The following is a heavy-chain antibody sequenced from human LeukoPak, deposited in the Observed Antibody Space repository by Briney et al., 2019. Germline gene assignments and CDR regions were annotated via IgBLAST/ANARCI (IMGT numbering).Heavy chain of an antibody. D-gene: IGHD1-1*01. Sequence: PSETLSLTCTVSGGSVSSGSYYWSWIRQPPGTGLEWIGYIYYSGSTYYSPSLKSRVTISVDTSKNQFSLKLSSVTAADTAVYYCARRAGSIYYYYGMDVWGQGTTVTVSS. CDR2: IYYSGST. J-gene: IGHJ6*02. CDR1: GGSVSSGSYY. CDR3: ARRAGSIYYYYGMDV. V-gene: IGHV4-61*01.